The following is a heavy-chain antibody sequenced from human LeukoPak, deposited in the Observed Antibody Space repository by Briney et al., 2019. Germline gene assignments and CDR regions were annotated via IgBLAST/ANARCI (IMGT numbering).Heavy chain of an antibody. D-gene: IGHD2-2*01. CDR2: INHSGST. CDR1: GGSFSGYY. V-gene: IGHV4-34*01. J-gene: IGHJ5*02. Sequence: SETRSLTCAVYGGSFSGYYWSWIRHPPGKGLEWIGEINHSGSTNYNPSLKSRVTISVDTSKNQFSLKLSSVTAADTAVYYCARVPDIVVVPAAMAGRPNWFDPWGQGTLVTVSS. CDR3: ARVPDIVVVPAAMAGRPNWFDP.